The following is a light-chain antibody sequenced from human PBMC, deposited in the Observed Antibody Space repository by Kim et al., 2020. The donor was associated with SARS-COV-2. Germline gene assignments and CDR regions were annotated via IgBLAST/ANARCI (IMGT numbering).Light chain of an antibody. Sequence: NFMLTQPHSVSESPGKTVTISCTRSSGTIAKNYVQWYQHRPGSSPTTVILENNRRPSGLPDRFSGSIDSSANSASLTISGLNTEDEDDYYCQSYDATSAVSGRGTQLTVL. CDR3: QSYDATSAV. V-gene: IGLV6-57*01. CDR1: SGTIAKNY. CDR2: ENN. J-gene: IGLJ7*01.